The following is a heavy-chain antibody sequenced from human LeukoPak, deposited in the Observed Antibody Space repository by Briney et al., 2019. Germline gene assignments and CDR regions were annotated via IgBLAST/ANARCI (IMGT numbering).Heavy chain of an antibody. V-gene: IGHV3-23*01. J-gene: IGHJ4*02. CDR2: ISGSGGST. CDR3: AKFPPQSIVVVVAATPDLFDY. Sequence: GGSLRLSCAASGFTFSSYAMSWVRQAPGKGLEWVSAISGSGGSTYYADSVKGRFTISRDNSKNTLYLQMNSLRAEDTAVCYCAKFPPQSIVVVVAATPDLFDYWGQGTLVTVSS. D-gene: IGHD2-15*01. CDR1: GFTFSSYA.